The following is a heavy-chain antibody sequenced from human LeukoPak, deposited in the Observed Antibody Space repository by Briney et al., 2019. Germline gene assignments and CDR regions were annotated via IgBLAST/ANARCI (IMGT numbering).Heavy chain of an antibody. V-gene: IGHV4-59*01. J-gene: IGHJ6*03. Sequence: PSETLSLTCTVSGGSISSYYWSWIRQPPGKGLEWIGYIYYSGSTNYNPSLKSRVTISVDTSKNQFSLKLSSVTAVDTAVYYCARGGITSAGGYYYYYYMDVWGKGTTVTVSS. CDR2: IYYSGST. D-gene: IGHD3-10*01. CDR1: GGSISSYY. CDR3: ARGGITSAGGYYYYYYMDV.